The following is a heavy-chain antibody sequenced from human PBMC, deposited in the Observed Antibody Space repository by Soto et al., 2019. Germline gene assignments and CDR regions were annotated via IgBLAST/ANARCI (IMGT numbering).Heavy chain of an antibody. CDR2: ISPKSGGT. V-gene: IGHV1-2*02. Sequence: VSMKVPWKNPGGSFTGCCVHWVRQAPGRGTELVGWISPKSGGTKYAQKFQGRVTMTRDTSSSTVFMELSRVTSDDTAVYYCAGDVLSRGNFRTGKLFDYW. CDR3: AGDVLSRGNFRTGKLFDY. CDR1: GGSFTGCC. D-gene: IGHD3-10*01. J-gene: IGHJ4*01.